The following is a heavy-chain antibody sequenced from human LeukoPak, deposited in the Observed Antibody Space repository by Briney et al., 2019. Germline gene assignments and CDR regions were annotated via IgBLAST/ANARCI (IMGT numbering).Heavy chain of an antibody. D-gene: IGHD1-1*01. Sequence: PSETLSLTCAVYGGSFIGFHWNWIRQPPGKGLEWIGDINHSGSTNYNPSLTSRVTISVDPSKNQFSLKLSSVTAADTAVYYCARDRGTWNDDGFDYWGQGTLVTVSS. CDR3: ARDRGTWNDDGFDY. CDR2: INHSGST. CDR1: GGSFIGFH. J-gene: IGHJ4*02. V-gene: IGHV4-34*01.